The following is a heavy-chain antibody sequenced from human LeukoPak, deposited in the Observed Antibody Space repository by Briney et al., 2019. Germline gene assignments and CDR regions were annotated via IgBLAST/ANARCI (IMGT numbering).Heavy chain of an antibody. V-gene: IGHV3-48*03. D-gene: IGHD6-13*01. CDR3: ARGRFRIAAAGTSWFDP. Sequence: PGGSLRLSCAASGFTFSSYELNWVRQAPGKGLEWISYISSSGTTIYCADSVKGRFTISRDDAKNSMYLQMNSLRGEDTAVYYCARGRFRIAAAGTSWFDPWGQGTLVTVSS. J-gene: IGHJ5*02. CDR1: GFTFSSYE. CDR2: ISSSGTTI.